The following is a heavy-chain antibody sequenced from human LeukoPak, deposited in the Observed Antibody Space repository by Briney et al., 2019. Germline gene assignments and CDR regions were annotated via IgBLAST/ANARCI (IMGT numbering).Heavy chain of an antibody. CDR3: VRDQSPSGWYDGPIDY. Sequence: GRSLRLSCAASGFTFSSYAMHWVRQAPGKGLEWVAVISYDGSNKYYADSVKGRFTISRDNSKNTLYLQMNSLRAEDTAVYYCVRDQSPSGWYDGPIDYWGQGTLVTVSS. CDR2: ISYDGSNK. CDR1: GFTFSSYA. J-gene: IGHJ4*02. V-gene: IGHV3-30-3*01. D-gene: IGHD6-19*01.